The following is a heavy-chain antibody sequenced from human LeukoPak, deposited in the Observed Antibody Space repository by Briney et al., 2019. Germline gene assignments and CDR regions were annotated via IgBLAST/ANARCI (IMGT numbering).Heavy chain of an antibody. CDR1: EGNGARNGAG. Sequence: ALTLVYEIFEGNGARNGAGWNWSRQSPLKELEWLGRTYYRSKWYNDYAVSVKSRITINPDTSKNQFSLHLNSVTPEDTAVYYCAGYSYGVRPSWGQGTLVTVSS. J-gene: IGHJ5*02. D-gene: IGHD5-18*01. V-gene: IGHV6-1*01. CDR3: AGYSYGVRPS. CDR2: TYYRSKWYN.